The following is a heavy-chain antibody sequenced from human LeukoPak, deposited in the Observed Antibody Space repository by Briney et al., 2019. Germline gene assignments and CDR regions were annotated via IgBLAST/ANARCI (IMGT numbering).Heavy chain of an antibody. D-gene: IGHD2-15*01. J-gene: IGHJ4*02. CDR3: ARSYCSGGSCDYFDY. Sequence: GGSLRLSCAASGFTFSSYEMNWVRQAPGKGLEWVSYISSSGSTIYYADSVKGRFTISRDNAKNSLYLQMNSLRAEDTAVYYCARSYCSGGSCDYFDYWGQGTLVTVSS. V-gene: IGHV3-48*03. CDR2: ISSSGSTI. CDR1: GFTFSSYE.